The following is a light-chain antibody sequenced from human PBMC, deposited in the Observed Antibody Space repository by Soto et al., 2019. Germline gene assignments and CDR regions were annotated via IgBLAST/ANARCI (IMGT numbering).Light chain of an antibody. J-gene: IGKJ1*01. V-gene: IGKV1-5*03. Sequence: DIQMTQSPSTLSASVGDRVTITCRASQSISSWLAWYQQKPGKAPKVLIYKASSLESGVPSRFSGSGSGTEFTLTIISLQPDDFATYYCQQYNRYSWTFGQGTKVEIK. CDR1: QSISSW. CDR3: QQYNRYSWT. CDR2: KAS.